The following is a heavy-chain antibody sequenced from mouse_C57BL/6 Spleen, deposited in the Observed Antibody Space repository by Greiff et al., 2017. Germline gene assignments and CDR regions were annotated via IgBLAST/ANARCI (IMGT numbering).Heavy chain of an antibody. J-gene: IGHJ2*01. D-gene: IGHD3-2*02. CDR3: ERGGAQATGFDY. CDR1: GFTFNTYA. CDR2: IRSKSSNYAT. Sequence: EVKVVESGGGLVQPKGSLKLSCAASGFTFNTYAMHWVRPAPGKGLEWVARIRSKSSNYATYYADSVKDRFTISRDDSQSMLYLQMNNLKTEDTAMYYCERGGAQATGFDYWGQGTTLTVSS. V-gene: IGHV10-3*01.